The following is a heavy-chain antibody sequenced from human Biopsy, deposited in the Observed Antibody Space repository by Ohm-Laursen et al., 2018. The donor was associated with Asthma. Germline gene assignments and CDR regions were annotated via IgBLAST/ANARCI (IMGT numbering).Heavy chain of an antibody. CDR1: GFTFDDYA. J-gene: IGHJ4*02. CDR3: ARDGTDMNEAMPKDY. CDR2: ISWNSGSI. D-gene: IGHD2-2*01. V-gene: IGHV3-9*01. Sequence: SLRLSCAASGFTFDDYAMHWVRQAPGKGLEWVSGISWNSGSIGYADSVKGRFTISRDNAKNSLYLQMNSLRAEDTAVYYCARDGTDMNEAMPKDYWGQGTLVTVSS.